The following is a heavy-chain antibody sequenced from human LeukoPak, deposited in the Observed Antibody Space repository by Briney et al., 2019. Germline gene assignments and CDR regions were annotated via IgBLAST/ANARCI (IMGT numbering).Heavy chain of an antibody. CDR1: GFTFSNFW. CDR2: IKHDGSEK. J-gene: IGHJ4*02. Sequence: GGSLRLSCAASGFTFSNFWMSWVRRAPGKGLEWVANIKHDGSEKYYVDSVKGRFTVSRDDAKNSLYLQMNSLRAEDTAVYYCARHDYGDLGQGTLVTVSS. CDR3: ARHDYGD. D-gene: IGHD4-17*01. V-gene: IGHV3-7*02.